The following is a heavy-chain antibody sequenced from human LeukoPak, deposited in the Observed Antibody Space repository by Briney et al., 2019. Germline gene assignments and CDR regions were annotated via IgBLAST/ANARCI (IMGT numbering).Heavy chain of an antibody. J-gene: IGHJ4*02. CDR1: GFTFSNYA. Sequence: PGGSLRLSCAAPGFTFSNYAMTWVRQAPGKGLEWVSTMSSTDGTTFYADSVKGRFTISRDNSKNILYLQMNNLRAEDTAVYHCAKRGVRGSYYFDHWGQGTLVTVSS. V-gene: IGHV3-23*01. D-gene: IGHD3-10*01. CDR2: MSSTDGTT. CDR3: AKRGVRGSYYFDH.